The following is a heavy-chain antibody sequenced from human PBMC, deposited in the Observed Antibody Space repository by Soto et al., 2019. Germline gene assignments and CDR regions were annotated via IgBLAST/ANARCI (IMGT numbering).Heavy chain of an antibody. V-gene: IGHV3-23*01. CDR3: AKDPPRRGYSGYATPANFDY. D-gene: IGHD5-12*01. Sequence: GGSLRLSCAASGFTFSSYAMSWVRQAPGKGLEWVSAISGSGGSTYYADSVKGRFTISRDNSKNTLYLQMNSLRAEDTAVYYCAKDPPRRGYSGYATPANFDYWGQGTLVTVSS. J-gene: IGHJ4*02. CDR2: ISGSGGST. CDR1: GFTFSSYA.